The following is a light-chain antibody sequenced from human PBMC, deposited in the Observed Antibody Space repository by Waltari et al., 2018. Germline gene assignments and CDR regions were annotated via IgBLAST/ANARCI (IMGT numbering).Light chain of an antibody. CDR1: QAISTY. CDR2: GAS. CDR3: QEYGFSSWT. J-gene: IGKJ1*01. V-gene: IGKV3-20*01. Sequence: EVLLTQSPGTLSLSPGERATLSCRASQAISTYLARYQQKPGQAPRLIISGASRRATGIPDRFSGSVSGTDFTLTITRVETEDSAIYFCQEYGFSSWTFGQGTKVEI.